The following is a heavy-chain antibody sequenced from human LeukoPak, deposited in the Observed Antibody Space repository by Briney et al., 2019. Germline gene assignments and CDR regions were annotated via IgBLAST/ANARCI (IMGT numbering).Heavy chain of an antibody. CDR2: INPNSGGT. J-gene: IGHJ4*02. V-gene: IGHV1-2*02. D-gene: IGHD5-18*01. Sequence: ASVKVSCKASGYTLTGYYMHWVRQAPGQGLEWMGWINPNSGGTNYAQKFQGRVTMTRDTSISTAYMELSRLRSDDTAVYYCARDRRGYSYPYHFDYWGQGTLVTVSS. CDR1: GYTLTGYY. CDR3: ARDRRGYSYPYHFDY.